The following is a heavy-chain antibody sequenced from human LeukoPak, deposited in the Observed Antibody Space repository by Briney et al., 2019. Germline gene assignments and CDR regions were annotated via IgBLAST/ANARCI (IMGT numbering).Heavy chain of an antibody. D-gene: IGHD6-6*01. CDR1: GGSFAGYY. Sequence: SATLSPTYPVDGGSFAGYYWGRIRQPPGKVQRRSQEINHSGSTNNNPSRKSRVTISVDTSKNQCSLKLSSVTAADTAVYYCARGGIAALKCYFDYWGQGTLVTVSS. V-gene: IGHV4-34*01. CDR2: INHSGST. J-gene: IGHJ4*02. CDR3: ARGGIAALKCYFDY.